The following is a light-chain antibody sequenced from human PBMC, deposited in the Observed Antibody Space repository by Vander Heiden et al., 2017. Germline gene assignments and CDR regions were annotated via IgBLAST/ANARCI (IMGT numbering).Light chain of an antibody. J-gene: IGLJ2*01. CDR2: VNN. Sequence: QSVLTPPPSVSGAPGPRVTISCTGSGSNFGAGYDVHWYQHLPGTAPKLLIYVNNNRPSGVPDRFSGSKSGTSASLAITGLQAEDEADYYCQSYDSSLSGVLFGGGTKLTVL. CDR3: QSYDSSLSGVL. CDR1: GSNFGAGYD. V-gene: IGLV1-40*01.